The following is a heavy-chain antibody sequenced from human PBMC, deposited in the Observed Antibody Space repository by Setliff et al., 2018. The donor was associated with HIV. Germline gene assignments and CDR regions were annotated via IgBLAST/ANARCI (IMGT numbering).Heavy chain of an antibody. D-gene: IGHD6-13*01. Sequence: PSETLSLTCTVPGGSISSGSYYWSWIRQSAGRGLEWIGRIDSSGTTDYKPSLKGRVAISVDTSRNQFSLRVTSVTAADTAVYYCARKGSSSRSQEYYYDFWGQGQWSRLL. CDR2: IDSSGTT. V-gene: IGHV4-61*02. J-gene: IGHJ4*02. CDR1: GGSISSGSYY. CDR3: ARKGSSSRSQEYYYDF.